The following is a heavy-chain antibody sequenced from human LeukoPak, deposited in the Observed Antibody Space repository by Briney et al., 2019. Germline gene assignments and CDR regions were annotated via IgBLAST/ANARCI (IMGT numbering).Heavy chain of an antibody. J-gene: IGHJ4*02. CDR2: ISYDGSNK. CDR3: ARGAVAGYFDY. V-gene: IGHV3-30*04. D-gene: IGHD6-19*01. Sequence: GGALRLSCAASGFTFSSYAMPWVRQAPGKGLEWVAVISYDGSNKYYADSVKGRFTISRDNSKNTLYLQMNSLRAEDTAVYYCARGAVAGYFDYWGQGTLVTVSS. CDR1: GFTFSSYA.